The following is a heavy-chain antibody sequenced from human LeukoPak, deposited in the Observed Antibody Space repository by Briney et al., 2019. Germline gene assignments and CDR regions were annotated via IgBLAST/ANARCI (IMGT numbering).Heavy chain of an antibody. CDR3: ARGELVWYYYMDV. CDR2: ISSSGSTI. J-gene: IGHJ6*03. D-gene: IGHD1-1*01. V-gene: IGHV3-48*03. Sequence: GGSLRLSCAASGFTFSSYEMNWVRQAPGKGLEWVSYISSSGSTIYYADSVKGRFTISRDNAKNSLYLQMNSLRAEDTAVYYCARGELVWYYYMDVWGKGTTVTISS. CDR1: GFTFSSYE.